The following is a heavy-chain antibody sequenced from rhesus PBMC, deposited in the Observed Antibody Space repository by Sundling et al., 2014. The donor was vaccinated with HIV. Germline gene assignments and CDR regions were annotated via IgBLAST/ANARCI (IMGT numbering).Heavy chain of an antibody. D-gene: IGHD2-33*01. J-gene: IGHJ4*01. CDR2: IYGSTTST. V-gene: IGHV4S10*01. CDR1: GGSISDSYR. Sequence: QVQLQESGPGMVKPSETLSLTCAVSGGSISDSYRWSWIRQPPGKGLEWIGYIYGSTTSTNYNPSLKSRVTISKDTSRNQFSLKLSSVTAADTAVYYCAISPXTLLIVGPPPESYFDFWGQGVLVTVSS. CDR3: AISPXTLLIVGPPPESYFDF.